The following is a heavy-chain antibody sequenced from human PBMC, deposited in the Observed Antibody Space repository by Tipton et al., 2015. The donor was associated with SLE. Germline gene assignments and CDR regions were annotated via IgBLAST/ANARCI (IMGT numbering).Heavy chain of an antibody. D-gene: IGHD3-3*01. Sequence: SLRLSCAASGITVSNNYMSWVRQAPGKGLEWVSIIYSSGRTYYADSVKGRLSIARDTSANTVYMELKSLTSEDTAVYYCAREHENFWSGYEYWGQGSLVTVSS. V-gene: IGHV3-66*01. J-gene: IGHJ4*02. CDR1: GITVSNNY. CDR3: AREHENFWSGYEY. CDR2: IYSSGRT.